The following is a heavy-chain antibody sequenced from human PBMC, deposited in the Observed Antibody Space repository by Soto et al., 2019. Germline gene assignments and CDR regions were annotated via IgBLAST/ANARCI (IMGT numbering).Heavy chain of an antibody. CDR3: ARDLLLYGSGSYDY. J-gene: IGHJ4*02. CDR1: GFILSSYG. D-gene: IGHD3-10*01. CDR2: IWYDGSKK. V-gene: IGHV3-33*01. Sequence: PGGSLRLSCAAPGFILSSYGMAWVRQAPGKGLEWVAVIWYDGSKKHYADAVKGRFTISRDNSKNTLYLQMNSLRDEDTAVYYCARDLLLYGSGSYDYWGQGALVTVSS.